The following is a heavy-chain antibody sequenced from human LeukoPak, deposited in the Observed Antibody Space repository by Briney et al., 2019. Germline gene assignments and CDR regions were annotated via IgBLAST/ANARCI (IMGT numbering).Heavy chain of an antibody. J-gene: IGHJ4*02. D-gene: IGHD2-8*02. CDR2: ISYDGSNK. Sequence: AGGSLRLSCAASGFTFSIYAMHWVRQAPGKGLEWVAVISYDGSNKYYADSVKGRFTISRDNSKNTLYLQMNSLRAEDTAVYYCAKEAGPSGYFDYWGQGTLVTVAS. V-gene: IGHV3-30-3*01. CDR3: AKEAGPSGYFDY. CDR1: GFTFSIYA.